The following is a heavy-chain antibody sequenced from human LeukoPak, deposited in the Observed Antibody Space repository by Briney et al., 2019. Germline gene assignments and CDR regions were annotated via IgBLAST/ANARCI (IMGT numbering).Heavy chain of an antibody. V-gene: IGHV4-59*08. CDR2: VYYSGST. J-gene: IGHJ4*02. CDR1: ACIISSYY. D-gene: IGHD2-2*01. CDR3: ARYCSSTSCYFFDS. Sequence: SETLSLTCTVSACIISSYYWSWIRQPPGKGLEWIGYVYYSGSTNYNPSLKSRVTISVDTSKNQFSLKLSSVTAADRALSYCARYCSSTSCYFFDSWGQGTLVTVSS.